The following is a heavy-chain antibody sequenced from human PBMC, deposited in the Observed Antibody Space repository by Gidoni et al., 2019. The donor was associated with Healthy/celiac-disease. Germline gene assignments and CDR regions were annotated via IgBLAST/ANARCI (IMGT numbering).Heavy chain of an antibody. Sequence: EVQLLECGGGLVERGGSLRLSCAASGFTFSGYAMSWVRGAPGEGVEWVSAIIGGGGSTYSADSVQCRFTISRDNSKNTLYLQMNSLRAADTAVYSCAKGGGMDPDAFDIWGQGTMVTVSS. V-gene: IGHV3-23*01. CDR3: AKGGGMDPDAFDI. CDR2: IIGGGGST. CDR1: GFTFSGYA. J-gene: IGHJ3*02. D-gene: IGHD2-2*03.